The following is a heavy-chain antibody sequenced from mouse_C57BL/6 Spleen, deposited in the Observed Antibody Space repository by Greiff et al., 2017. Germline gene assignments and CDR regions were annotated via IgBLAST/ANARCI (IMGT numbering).Heavy chain of an antibody. CDR3: ARDGYGSSRYYFDY. CDR2: IYPGDGDT. V-gene: IGHV1-82*01. CDR1: GYAFSSSW. Sequence: QVQLQQSGPELVKPGASVKISCTASGYAFSSSWMNWVKQRPGKGLEWIGRIYPGDGDTNYNGKFKGKATLTAAKSSGTAYMQLNSQTSEDSAVYFGARDGYGSSRYYFDYWGQGTTLTVSS. D-gene: IGHD1-1*01. J-gene: IGHJ2*01.